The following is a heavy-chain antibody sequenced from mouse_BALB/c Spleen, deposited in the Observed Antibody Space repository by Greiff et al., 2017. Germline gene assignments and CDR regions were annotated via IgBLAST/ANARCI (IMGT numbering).Heavy chain of an antibody. V-gene: IGHV5-12-1*01. CDR3: ARYGSSCYFDY. D-gene: IGHD1-1*01. CDR2: ISSGGGST. CDR1: GFAFSSYD. Sequence: EVKLMESGGGLVKPGGSLKLSCAASGFAFSSYDMSWVRQTPEKRLEWVAYISSGGGSTYYPDTVKGRFTISRDNAKNTLYLQMSSLKSEDTAMYYCARYGSSCYFDYWGQGTTLTVSS. J-gene: IGHJ2*01.